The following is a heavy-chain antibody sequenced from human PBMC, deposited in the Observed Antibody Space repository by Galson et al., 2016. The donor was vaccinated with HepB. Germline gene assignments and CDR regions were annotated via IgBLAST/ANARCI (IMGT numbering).Heavy chain of an antibody. D-gene: IGHD4-23*01. CDR3: ARADYGGNSPYDY. J-gene: IGHJ4*02. CDR2: ISAYSGHT. V-gene: IGHV1-18*01. Sequence: SVKVSCKASGYTFTYYGFVWVRQAPGQGLEWMGWISAYSGHTNYAQKFQGRVTMTTDTPTSTAYMELRSLRSDDTAVNYCARADYGGNSPYDYWGQGTLVTVSS. CDR1: GYTFTYYG.